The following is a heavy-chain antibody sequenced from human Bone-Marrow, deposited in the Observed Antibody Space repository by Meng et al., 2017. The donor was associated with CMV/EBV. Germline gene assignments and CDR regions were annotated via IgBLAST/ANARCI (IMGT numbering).Heavy chain of an antibody. D-gene: IGHD6-13*01. CDR2: IIPIFGTA. V-gene: IGHV1-69*05. J-gene: IGHJ1*01. Sequence: SVNVSGKASGGTFSSYAISWVRQAPGQGLEWMGGIIPIFGTANYAQKFQGRVTITTDESTSTAYMELSSLRSVDTAVYYCASRWGMAAAGTYFQHWGQGTLVTVSS. CDR1: GGTFSSYA. CDR3: ASRWGMAAAGTYFQH.